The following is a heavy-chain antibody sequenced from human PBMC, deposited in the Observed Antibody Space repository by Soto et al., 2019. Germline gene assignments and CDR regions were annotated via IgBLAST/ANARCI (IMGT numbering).Heavy chain of an antibody. CDR1: GGTFSSYA. J-gene: IGHJ6*02. D-gene: IGHD3-3*01. CDR2: IRAYNTGT. Sequence: GGPVKVSCKASGGTFSSYAMSWVRQAPGQGLEWMGWIRAYNTGTYYAEKFQDRVTMTTDTSTGTAYMELRSLRSDDTAVYYCARGHGVIIGAMDVWGQGTTVTVSS. CDR3: ARGHGVIIGAMDV. V-gene: IGHV1-18*01.